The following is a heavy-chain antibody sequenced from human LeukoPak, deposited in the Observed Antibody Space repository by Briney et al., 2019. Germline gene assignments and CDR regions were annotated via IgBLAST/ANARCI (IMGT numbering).Heavy chain of an antibody. CDR1: GFTFSSYS. CDR3: ATYSSSNGREFQY. D-gene: IGHD2-2*01. J-gene: IGHJ1*01. Sequence: GGSLRLSCAASGFTFSSYSMNWVRQAPGKGLEWVSYISSSSNYIYYADSVKGRFTISRDNAKNSLYLQMNSLRAEGTAVYYCATYSSSNGREFQYWGQGTLVTVSS. CDR2: ISSSSNYI. V-gene: IGHV3-21*01.